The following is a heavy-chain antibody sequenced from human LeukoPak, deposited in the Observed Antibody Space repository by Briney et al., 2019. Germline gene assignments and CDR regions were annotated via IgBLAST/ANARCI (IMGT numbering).Heavy chain of an antibody. CDR3: ARGQEIRWFDP. CDR1: GGSISSGSYY. D-gene: IGHD5-24*01. Sequence: SETLSLTCTVSGGSISSGSYYWSWIRQPAGKGLEWIGRIYTSGSTNYNPSLKSRVTISVDTSKNQFSLRLSSVTAADTAVYYCARGQEIRWFDPWGQGTLVTVSS. V-gene: IGHV4-61*02. J-gene: IGHJ5*02. CDR2: IYTSGST.